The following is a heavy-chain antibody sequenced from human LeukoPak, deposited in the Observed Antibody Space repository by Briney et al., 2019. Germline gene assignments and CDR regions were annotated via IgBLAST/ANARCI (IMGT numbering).Heavy chain of an antibody. CDR2: IYYSGST. V-gene: IGHV4-59*11. Sequence: PGGSLRLSCAASGFTFSDHYMDWIRQPPGKGLEWIGYIYYSGSTNYNPSLKSRVTISVDTSKNQFSLKLSSVTAADTAVYYCARDLIGHMDVWGKGTTVIVSS. CDR3: ARDLIGHMDV. J-gene: IGHJ6*03. CDR1: GFTFSDHY.